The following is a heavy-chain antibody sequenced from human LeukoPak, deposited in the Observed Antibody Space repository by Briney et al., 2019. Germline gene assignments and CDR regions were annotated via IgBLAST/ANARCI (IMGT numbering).Heavy chain of an antibody. V-gene: IGHV4-39*07. CDR2: IYYSGST. CDR3: ARTSTAMADIDY. J-gene: IGHJ4*02. CDR1: GGSISSGTYY. Sequence: SETLSLTCTVSGGSISSGTYYWGWVRQPPGKGLEWIGSIYYSGSTYYNPSLKSRVTISVDTSKNQFSLKLNSMTAADTALYYCARTSTAMADIDYWGQGTLVTVSS. D-gene: IGHD5-18*01.